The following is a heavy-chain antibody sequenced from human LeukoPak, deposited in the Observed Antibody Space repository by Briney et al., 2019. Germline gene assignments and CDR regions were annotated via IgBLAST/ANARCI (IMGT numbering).Heavy chain of an antibody. D-gene: IGHD3-22*01. J-gene: IGHJ3*02. CDR3: ARRWKMNYYGSSGYAFDI. Sequence: GESLKISCKGSGYRFTSYWIGWVRQMPGKGLEWMGSIYPDDSDTRYSPSLQGQVTISADKSINTAYLQWSSLKASDTAMYYCARRWKMNYYGSSGYAFDIWGQGTMVTVS. CDR2: IYPDDSDT. V-gene: IGHV5-51*01. CDR1: GYRFTSYW.